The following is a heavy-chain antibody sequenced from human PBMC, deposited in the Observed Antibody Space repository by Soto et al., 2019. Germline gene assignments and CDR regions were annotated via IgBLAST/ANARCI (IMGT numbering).Heavy chain of an antibody. CDR2: IYPGASDT. D-gene: IGHD7-27*01. V-gene: IGHV5-51*01. CDR3: ARRALTGITVFDY. Sequence: GESLKISCKGSGYSFTSYWIGWVREMPGKGLEWMGIIYPGASDTRYSPSFQGQVTISADKSISTAYLQWSSLKASDTAMYYCARRALTGITVFDYWGQGTLVTVSS. CDR1: GYSFTSYW. J-gene: IGHJ4*02.